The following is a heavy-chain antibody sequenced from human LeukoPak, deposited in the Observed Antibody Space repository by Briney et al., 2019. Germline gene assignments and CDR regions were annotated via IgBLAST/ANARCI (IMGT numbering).Heavy chain of an antibody. CDR2: ISYSGNNI. V-gene: IGHV3-30*18. CDR1: GFTFSSYG. CDR3: AKGSSSKAFDI. D-gene: IGHD2-2*01. Sequence: GGSLRLSCAASGFTFSSYGMHWVRQAPGKGLEWVAVISYSGNNIYYADSVKGRFTISRDNSKSALYLQMNSLRAEDTAVYYCAKGSSSKAFDIWGQGTMVTVSS. J-gene: IGHJ3*02.